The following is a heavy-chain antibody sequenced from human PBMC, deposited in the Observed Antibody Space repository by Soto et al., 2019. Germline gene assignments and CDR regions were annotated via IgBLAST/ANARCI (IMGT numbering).Heavy chain of an antibody. CDR3: ARDGDSSGYYYYYGMDV. CDR2: ISYDGSNK. D-gene: IGHD3-22*01. Sequence: QVQLVESGGGVVQPGRSLRLSCAASGFTFSSYAMHWVRQAPGKGLEWVAVISYDGSNKYYADSVKGRFTISRDNSKNTLYLQMNSLRAEDTAVYYCARDGDSSGYYYYYGMDVWGPGTTVTVSS. J-gene: IGHJ6*02. V-gene: IGHV3-30-3*01. CDR1: GFTFSSYA.